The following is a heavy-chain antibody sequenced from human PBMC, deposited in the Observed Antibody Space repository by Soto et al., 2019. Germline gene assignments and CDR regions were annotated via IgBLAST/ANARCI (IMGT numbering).Heavy chain of an antibody. V-gene: IGHV3-64D*08. CDR3: VNRGYSYGSDFDY. CDR2: ISSNGGST. Sequence: GGSLRLSCSASGFTFSSYAMHWVRQAPGKGLEYVSAISSNGGSTYYADSVKGRFTISRDNSKNTLYLQMSSLRAEDTAVYYCVNRGYSYGSDFDYWGQGTLVTVSS. J-gene: IGHJ4*02. D-gene: IGHD5-18*01. CDR1: GFTFSSYA.